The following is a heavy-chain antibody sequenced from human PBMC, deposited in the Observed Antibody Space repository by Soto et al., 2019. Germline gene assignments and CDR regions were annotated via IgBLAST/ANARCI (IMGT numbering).Heavy chain of an antibody. CDR2: ISASGGST. V-gene: IGHV3-23*01. J-gene: IGHJ4*02. D-gene: IGHD3-22*01. CDR3: AKGLRGVIVDQYYFDY. CDR1: GFTFSSYA. Sequence: GGSLRLSCAASGFTFSSYAMSWVRQAPGKGLQWVSAISASGGSTHSAYSVKGRFTISRDNSKNTLYLQMSSLGAEDTAVYYCAKGLRGVIVDQYYFDYWGQGTLVTVSS.